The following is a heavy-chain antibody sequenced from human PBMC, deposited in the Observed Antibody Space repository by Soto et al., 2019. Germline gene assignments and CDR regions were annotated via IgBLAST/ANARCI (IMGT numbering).Heavy chain of an antibody. V-gene: IGHV4-31*03. CDR2: IFYNGDT. J-gene: IGHJ4*02. CDR1: GGSMTGGDYY. CDR3: ARDRPTAGATGATRGIFDY. D-gene: IGHD1-1*01. Sequence: QVQLQESGPGLVKPSQTLSLTCTVSGGSMTGGDYYWTWIGQHPGKGLEWIGYIFYNGDTYYNPSLKSRVSTSIDTSKDQFPLKLSSVTAADTAVYYCARDRPTAGATGATRGIFDYWGQGILVTVSS.